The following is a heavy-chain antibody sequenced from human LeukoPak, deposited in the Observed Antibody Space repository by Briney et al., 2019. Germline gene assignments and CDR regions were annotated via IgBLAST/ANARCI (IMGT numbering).Heavy chain of an antibody. D-gene: IGHD1-26*01. V-gene: IGHV4-59*01. Sequence: PSETLSLTCTVSGGSISSCYWSWIRQPPGKGLEWIGYIYYRGSTYYNPSLKSRVTISVDTSKNQFSLKLSSVTAADTAVYYCARGGIVAPNWFDPWGQGTLVTVSS. CDR2: IYYRGST. CDR3: ARGGIVAPNWFDP. CDR1: GGSISSCY. J-gene: IGHJ5*02.